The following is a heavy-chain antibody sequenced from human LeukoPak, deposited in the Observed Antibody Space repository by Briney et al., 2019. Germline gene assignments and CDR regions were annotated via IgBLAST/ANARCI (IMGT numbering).Heavy chain of an antibody. CDR1: GFTFRTYW. Sequence: PGGSLRLSCAASGFTFRTYWMNWVRQAPGKGLVWVSRIESDGSSTSYADSVKGRFTISRDNAANTLYLQMNSLRAEDTAVYYCARGSWSAADTSIDYWGQGTLVTVSS. CDR2: IESDGSST. D-gene: IGHD6-13*01. V-gene: IGHV3-74*01. CDR3: ARGSWSAADTSIDY. J-gene: IGHJ4*02.